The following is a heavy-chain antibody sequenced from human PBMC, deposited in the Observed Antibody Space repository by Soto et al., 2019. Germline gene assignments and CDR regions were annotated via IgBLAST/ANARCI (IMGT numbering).Heavy chain of an antibody. CDR1: GFTFSTYA. Sequence: EVQLLESGGGLVQPGGSLRLPCAASGFTFSTYAMRWVRQAPGKGLEWVLAISGRGDSTYYADSVQVRFTISRDNSTNTLYLQMNSLRAEDTAVYYCARRGSGSYYDYWGQGTLVTVSS. D-gene: IGHD1-26*01. V-gene: IGHV3-23*01. CDR2: ISGRGDST. CDR3: ARRGSGSYYDY. J-gene: IGHJ4*02.